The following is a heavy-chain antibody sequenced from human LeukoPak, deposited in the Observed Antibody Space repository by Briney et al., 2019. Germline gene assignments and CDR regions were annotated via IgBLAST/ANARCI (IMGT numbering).Heavy chain of an antibody. D-gene: IGHD6-13*01. J-gene: IGHJ6*02. CDR3: AREYSSSWYTYYYYGMDV. CDR2: INAGNGNT. V-gene: IGHV1-3*01. Sequence: ASVKVSCTASGYTFTSYAMHWVRQAPGQRLEWMGWINAGNGNTKYSQKFQGRVTITRDTSASTAYMELSSLGSEDTAVYYCAREYSSSWYTYYYYGMDVWGQGTTVTVSS. CDR1: GYTFTSYA.